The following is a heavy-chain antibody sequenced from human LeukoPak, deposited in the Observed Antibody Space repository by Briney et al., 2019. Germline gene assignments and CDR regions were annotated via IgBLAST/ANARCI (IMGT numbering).Heavy chain of an antibody. CDR1: GFTFSSYS. CDR2: ISSSSSTI. Sequence: PGGSLRLSCAASGFTFSSYSMNWVRQAPGKGLEWVSYISSSSSTIYYADSVKGRFTISRDNAKNSLYLQMNSLRAEDTAVYYCARHHVLRFLEWSYWGQGTLVTVSS. D-gene: IGHD3-3*01. CDR3: ARHHVLRFLEWSY. V-gene: IGHV3-48*01. J-gene: IGHJ4*02.